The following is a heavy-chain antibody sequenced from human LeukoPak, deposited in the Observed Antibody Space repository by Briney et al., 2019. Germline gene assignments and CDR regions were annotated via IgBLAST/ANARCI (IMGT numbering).Heavy chain of an antibody. CDR2: ISSSSSYI. V-gene: IGHV3-21*01. CDR3: ARKSSPEAFDI. J-gene: IGHJ3*02. Sequence: GGSLRLSCAASGFTFSSYSMNWVRQTPGKGLEWVSSISSSSSYIYYADSVKGRFTISRDNAKNSLYLQMNSLRAEDTAVYYCARKSSPEAFDIWGQGTMVTVSS. CDR1: GFTFSSYS.